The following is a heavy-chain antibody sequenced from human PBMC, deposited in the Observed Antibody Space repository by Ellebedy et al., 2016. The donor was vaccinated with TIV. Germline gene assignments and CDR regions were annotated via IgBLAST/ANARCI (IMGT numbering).Heavy chain of an antibody. Sequence: GGSLRLSXAASGFTFSSYWMHWVRQAPGRGLVWVSRINRDGSSTTYADSVKGRFTISRDNAKNTLYLQMNSLRAEDTAVYYCGRGSTGNYYAMDVWGQGTTVTVSS. V-gene: IGHV3-74*03. CDR3: GRGSTGNYYAMDV. J-gene: IGHJ6*02. CDR1: GFTFSSYW. CDR2: INRDGSST. D-gene: IGHD1-1*01.